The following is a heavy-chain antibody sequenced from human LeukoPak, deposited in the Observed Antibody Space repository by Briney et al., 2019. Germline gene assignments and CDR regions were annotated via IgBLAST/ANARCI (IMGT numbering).Heavy chain of an antibody. Sequence: SETLSLTCSVSGGSISSSSSYWGWIRQPPGKGLEWIGSIYYSGSSFDNPALKSRVTISVDTSKNQFSLKLSSVTAADTTVYYCARHRSGWLQSSFDYWGQGTLVTVSS. J-gene: IGHJ4*02. D-gene: IGHD5-24*01. CDR3: ARHRSGWLQSSFDY. V-gene: IGHV4-39*01. CDR1: GGSISSSSSY. CDR2: IYYSGSS.